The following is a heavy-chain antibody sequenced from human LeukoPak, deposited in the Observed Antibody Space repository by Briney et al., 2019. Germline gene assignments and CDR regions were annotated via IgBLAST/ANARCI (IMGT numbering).Heavy chain of an antibody. CDR2: ISSSGSYI. V-gene: IGHV3-21*01. Sequence: MTGGSLRLSCAASRFTFSSYSMNWVRQAPGKGLEWVSSISSSGSYIYYADSVKGRFTISRDNAENSLYLQMNTLRAEDTAVYYCARCVRFIAAAAPDYWGQGTLVTVSS. D-gene: IGHD6-13*01. J-gene: IGHJ4*02. CDR1: RFTFSSYS. CDR3: ARCVRFIAAAAPDY.